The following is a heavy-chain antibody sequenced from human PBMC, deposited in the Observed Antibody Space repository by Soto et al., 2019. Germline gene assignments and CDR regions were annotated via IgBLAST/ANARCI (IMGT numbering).Heavy chain of an antibody. CDR1: GFTFTSHW. D-gene: IGHD3-3*01. CDR2: INSDGSRT. V-gene: IGHV3-74*01. J-gene: IGHJ5*01. CDR3: ARDRRRPSPIMIFGMPHMEGKWFDS. Sequence: EVQLVESGGGLVQPGGSLRLSCAASGFTFTSHWIHWVRQVPGKGLGWVARINSDGSRTDYADSVRGRFTISRDNAKNTLDRQMNSLTAEDSAVYFCARDRRRPSPIMIFGMPHMEGKWFDSWGQGTLVTVSS.